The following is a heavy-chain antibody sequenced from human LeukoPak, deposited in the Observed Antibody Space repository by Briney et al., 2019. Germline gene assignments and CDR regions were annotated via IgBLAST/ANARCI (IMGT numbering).Heavy chain of an antibody. CDR2: IYPASSDT. CDR3: ARSHAGGYYFDY. D-gene: IGHD1-14*01. V-gene: IGHV5-51*01. CDR1: GYSFTSYW. J-gene: IGHJ4*02. Sequence: GGSLKIYWKCSGYSFTSYWIGWVRQTPGKCLECMGIIYPASSDTTSSPSFQGQVTISAAKSISTAYLQWSSLKASDTAIYYCARSHAGGYYFDYWGQGTLVTVSS.